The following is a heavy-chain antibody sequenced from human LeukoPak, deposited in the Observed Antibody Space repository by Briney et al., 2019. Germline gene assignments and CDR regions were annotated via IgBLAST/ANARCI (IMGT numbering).Heavy chain of an antibody. CDR1: VFTFSSYW. D-gene: IGHD5-18*01. Sequence: GVSLRLSCASSVFTFSSYWMQGVRHAPGKGLVCGSRLNSDGSSTIYADSVKGRFTISRDNDKNRLYLQMNSLRDEDTAVYYCAFTHSYGYGIDYWGQGTLVPVSS. CDR2: LNSDGSST. J-gene: IGHJ4*02. V-gene: IGHV3-74*01. CDR3: AFTHSYGYGIDY.